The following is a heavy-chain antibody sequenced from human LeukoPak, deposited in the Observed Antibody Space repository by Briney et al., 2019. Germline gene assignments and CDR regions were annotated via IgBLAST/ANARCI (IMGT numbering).Heavy chain of an antibody. CDR3: ARAGKYYYDSSGYYPQY. D-gene: IGHD3-22*01. V-gene: IGHV1-69*13. CDR1: GGTFSSYA. Sequence: SVKVSCKASGGTFSSYAISWVRQAPGQGLEWMGGIIPIFGTANYAQKFQGRVTITADESTSTAYMELSSLRSEDTAVYYCARAGKYYYDSSGYYPQYWGQGTLVTVSS. CDR2: IIPIFGTA. J-gene: IGHJ4*02.